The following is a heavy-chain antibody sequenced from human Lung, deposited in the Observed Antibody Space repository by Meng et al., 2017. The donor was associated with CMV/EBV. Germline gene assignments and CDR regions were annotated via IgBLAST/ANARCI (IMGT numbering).Heavy chain of an antibody. CDR1: GGSLSGYY. J-gene: IGHJ4*02. V-gene: IGHV4-34*01. CDR3: ARQYSSSYYSDY. CDR2: IRHSGDIT. Sequence: GSLRLXXGIYGGSLSGYYWSWIRQTPGKGLEWIGEIRHSGDITNYNPSLKSRVTISIDTSKKQFSLKLSAVTAADTAGYYCARQYSSSYYSDYWGQGTLVTVSS. D-gene: IGHD6-6*01.